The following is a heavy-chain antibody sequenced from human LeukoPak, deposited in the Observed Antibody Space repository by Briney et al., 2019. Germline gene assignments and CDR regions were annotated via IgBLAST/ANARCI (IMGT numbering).Heavy chain of an antibody. D-gene: IGHD3-16*02. CDR2: IYRDDTT. V-gene: IGHV3-53*01. CDR1: GFPVSSNY. CDR3: ARAPYGVGYTAERDY. Sequence: GGSLRLSCAASGFPVSSNYMSWVRRAPGKGLEWVSVIYRDDTTYYADSVKGRFTIFRDNSKNTLYLQMNSLRDDDTAVYYCARAPYGVGYTAERDYWGQGTLVTVSS. J-gene: IGHJ4*02.